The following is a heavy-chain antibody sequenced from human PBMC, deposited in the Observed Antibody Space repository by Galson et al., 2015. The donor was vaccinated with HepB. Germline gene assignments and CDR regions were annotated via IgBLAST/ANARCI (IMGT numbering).Heavy chain of an antibody. CDR3: ARNPASYDYYNMDV. J-gene: IGHJ6*02. V-gene: IGHV3-48*01. D-gene: IGHD6-25*01. CDR2: ISPGGTK. Sequence: SLRLSCAASGFSFISHSMNWVRHSPGKGLEWLAYISPGGTKYYADSARGRFTISRDNAKKAMYLHMSSLRVEETGIYYCARNPASYDYYNMDVWGQGTTVTVSS. CDR1: GFSFISHS.